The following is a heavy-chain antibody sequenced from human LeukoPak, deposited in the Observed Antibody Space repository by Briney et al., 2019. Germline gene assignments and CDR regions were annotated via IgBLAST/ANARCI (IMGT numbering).Heavy chain of an antibody. Sequence: GGSLRLSCAASGFTFSSYGIHWVRQAPGKGLEWVAFISYDGSNKYYADSVKGRFTISRDNSKNTLYLQMNSLRAEDTAVYYCAKVSSSWPPYFDSWGQGTLVTVSS. V-gene: IGHV3-30*18. CDR3: AKVSSSWPPYFDS. CDR2: ISYDGSNK. CDR1: GFTFSSYG. J-gene: IGHJ4*02. D-gene: IGHD6-13*01.